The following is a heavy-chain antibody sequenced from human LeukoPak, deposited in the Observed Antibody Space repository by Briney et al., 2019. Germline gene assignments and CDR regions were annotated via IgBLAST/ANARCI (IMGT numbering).Heavy chain of an antibody. J-gene: IGHJ5*02. CDR2: IHHTGNT. D-gene: IGHD6-13*01. CDR1: GSSITTYTH. Sequence: SETLSLTCTVSGSSITTYTHWGWIRQSPGKGLEWIASIHHTGNTYYNPSLESRVTISIDTSKNQFSLKLSSVTAADTAVYYCARHVRRGLAAAARGWFDPWGQGTLVTVSS. V-gene: IGHV4-38-2*02. CDR3: ARHVRRGLAAAARGWFDP.